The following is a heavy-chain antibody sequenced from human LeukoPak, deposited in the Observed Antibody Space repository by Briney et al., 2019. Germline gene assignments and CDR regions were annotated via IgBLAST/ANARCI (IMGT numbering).Heavy chain of an antibody. D-gene: IGHD6-13*01. V-gene: IGHV3-30*02. Sequence: PGGSLRLSCAASGFTFSSYGMHWVRQAPGKGLEWVAFIRYDGSNKYYADSVKGRFTISRDNSKNTLYLQMNSLRAEDTAVYYCAKGGYSSSWYSRTAEYFQHWGQGTLVTVSS. CDR1: GFTFSSYG. J-gene: IGHJ1*01. CDR2: IRYDGSNK. CDR3: AKGGYSSSWYSRTAEYFQH.